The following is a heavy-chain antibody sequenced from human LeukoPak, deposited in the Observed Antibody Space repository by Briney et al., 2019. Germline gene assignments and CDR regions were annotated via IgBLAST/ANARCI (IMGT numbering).Heavy chain of an antibody. CDR1: GYTFTSYD. D-gene: IGHD3-10*01. CDR2: MNPNSGNT. Sequence: ASVKVSCKASGYTFTSYDINWVRQATGQGLEWMGWMNPNSGNTGYAQKFQGRVIMTRNTSISTAYMELSRLRSDDTAVYYCARDGRSVHYGSGSYYNANVDGGFDYWGQGTLVTVSS. V-gene: IGHV1-8*01. J-gene: IGHJ4*02. CDR3: ARDGRSVHYGSGSYYNANVDGGFDY.